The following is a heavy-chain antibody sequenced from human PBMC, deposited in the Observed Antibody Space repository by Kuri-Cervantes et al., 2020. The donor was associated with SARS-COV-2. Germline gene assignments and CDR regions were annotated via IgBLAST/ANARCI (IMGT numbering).Heavy chain of an antibody. CDR3: AREGRGANAAPDAFDI. J-gene: IGHJ3*02. CDR2: INPNSGGT. V-gene: IGHV1-2*02. D-gene: IGHD1-26*01. CDR1: GYTFTGYY. Sequence: ASVKVSCKASGYTFTGYYMHWVRQAPGQGLEWMGWINPNSGGTNYAQKFQGRVTMTRDTSISTAYMELSRLRSDDTAVYYRAREGRGANAAPDAFDIWGQGTMVTVSS.